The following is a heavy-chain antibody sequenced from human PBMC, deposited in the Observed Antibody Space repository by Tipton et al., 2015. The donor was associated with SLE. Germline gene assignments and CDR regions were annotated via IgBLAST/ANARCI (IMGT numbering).Heavy chain of an antibody. CDR1: GGSFSGYY. CDR2: INHSGST. J-gene: IGHJ5*02. Sequence: TLSLTCAVYGGSFSGYYWSWIRQPPGKGLEWIGEINHSGSTNYNPSLKSRVTISVDTSKNQFSLKLSSVTAADTAVYYCARGRDYDFWSGYYYNWFDPWGQGTLVTVSS. CDR3: ARGRDYDFWSGYYYNWFDP. V-gene: IGHV4-34*01. D-gene: IGHD3-3*01.